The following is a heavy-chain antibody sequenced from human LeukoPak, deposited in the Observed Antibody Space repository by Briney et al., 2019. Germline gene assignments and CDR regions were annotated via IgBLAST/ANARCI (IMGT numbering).Heavy chain of an antibody. CDR2: ISGSGGST. D-gene: IGHD4-11*01. V-gene: IGHV3-23*01. Sequence: GSXXXSCAASGFTFSSYAMSWVRQAPGKGLEWVSAISGSGGSTYYADSVKGRFTISRDNSKNTLYLQMNSLRAEDTAVYYCAKDLTDGLQWFDPWGQGTLVTVSS. CDR3: AKDLTDGLQWFDP. CDR1: GFTFSSYA. J-gene: IGHJ5*02.